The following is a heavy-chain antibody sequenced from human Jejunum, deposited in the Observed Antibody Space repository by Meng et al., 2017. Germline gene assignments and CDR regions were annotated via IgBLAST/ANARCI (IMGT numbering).Heavy chain of an antibody. CDR2: FYYGGST. J-gene: IGHJ4*02. V-gene: IGHV4-59*08. D-gene: IGHD2-2*01. CDR1: GDSIRNYY. CDR3: ARSIVPAARFDY. Sequence: QVQLQESGPGLVKPSDTLSLTCTVSGDSIRNYYWCWIRQPPGKGLEWIGNFYYGGSTNYNPSLKSRVTISVDTSKNHFSLKLSSVTAADTAVYYCARSIVPAARFDYWGQGTLVTVSS.